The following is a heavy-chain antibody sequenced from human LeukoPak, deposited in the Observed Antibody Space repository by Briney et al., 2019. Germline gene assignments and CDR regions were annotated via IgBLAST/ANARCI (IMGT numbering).Heavy chain of an antibody. D-gene: IGHD3-22*01. CDR1: GGTFSSHA. CDR3: ARAPFYFDSSGFSMDAFDI. CDR2: TTPIFGSA. Sequence: SGKVSCKASGGTFSSHAVSWVRQAPGQGLEWMGGTTPIFGSAEYAQKFQGRVTITTDESTSTAYMELSSLRSEDTAVYYCARAPFYFDSSGFSMDAFDIWGQGTMVTVSS. V-gene: IGHV1-69*05. J-gene: IGHJ3*02.